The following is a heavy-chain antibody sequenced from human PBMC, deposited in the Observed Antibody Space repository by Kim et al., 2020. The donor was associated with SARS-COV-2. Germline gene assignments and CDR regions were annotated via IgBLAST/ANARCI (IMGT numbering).Heavy chain of an antibody. V-gene: IGHV3-23*01. CDR3: AKDIVPICGQLVFGLTGPYSFDY. D-gene: IGHD6-6*01. J-gene: IGHJ4*02. CDR2: ISGSGGST. Sequence: GGSLRLSCAASGFTFSSYAMSWVRQAPGKGLEWVSAISGSGGSTYYADSVKGRFTISRDNSKNTLYLQMNSLRAEDTAVYYCAKDIVPICGQLVFGLTGPYSFDYWGQGTLVTVSS. CDR1: GFTFSSYA.